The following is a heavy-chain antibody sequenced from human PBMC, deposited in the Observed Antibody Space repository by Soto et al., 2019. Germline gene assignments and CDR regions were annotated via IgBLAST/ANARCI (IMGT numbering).Heavy chain of an antibody. Sequence: SETLSLTCAVYGGSFSGYYWSWIRQPPGKGLEWIGEINHSGSTNYNPSLKSRVTISVDTSKNQFSLKLSSVTAADTAVYYCARATGNYYGSGSYYNGPPPSYLPRTGYFDYWGQGTLVTVSS. CDR1: GGSFSGYY. V-gene: IGHV4-34*01. D-gene: IGHD3-10*01. CDR3: ARATGNYYGSGSYYNGPPPSYLPRTGYFDY. CDR2: INHSGST. J-gene: IGHJ4*02.